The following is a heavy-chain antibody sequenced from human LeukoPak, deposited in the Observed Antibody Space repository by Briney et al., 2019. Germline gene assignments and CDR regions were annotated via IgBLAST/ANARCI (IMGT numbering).Heavy chain of an antibody. J-gene: IGHJ4*02. CDR1: GFTFSSYS. Sequence: PGGSLRLSCAASGFTFSSYSMNWVRQAPGKGLEWVSSISSSSSYIYYADSVKGRFTISRDNAKNSLYLQMNSLRAEDTAVYYCARAIGYYGSGILDYWGQGTLVTVSS. V-gene: IGHV3-21*01. CDR3: ARAIGYYGSGILDY. D-gene: IGHD3-10*01. CDR2: ISSSSSYI.